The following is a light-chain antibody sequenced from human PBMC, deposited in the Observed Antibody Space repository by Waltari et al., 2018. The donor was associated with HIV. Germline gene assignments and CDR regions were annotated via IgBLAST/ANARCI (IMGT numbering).Light chain of an antibody. CDR2: DYF. V-gene: IGLV2-23*01. Sequence: QSALTQPASVSGSLGQSITISCTGASTNVGSYSLVSWYQNRPGQAPTLIIYDYFKRPFGISSRFSGSKSGNTASLTISGLQSEDEADYYCCSYGGDDTLVFGGGTKVTAL. CDR3: CSYGGDDTLV. CDR1: STNVGSYSL. J-gene: IGLJ3*02.